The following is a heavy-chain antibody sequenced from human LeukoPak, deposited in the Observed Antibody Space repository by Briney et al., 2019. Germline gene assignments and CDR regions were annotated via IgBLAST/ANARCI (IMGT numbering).Heavy chain of an antibody. CDR3: ARGGYSSSSEYYYGMDV. J-gene: IGHJ6*02. V-gene: IGHV1-2*02. CDR2: INPNSGGT. CDR1: GFTFTGFY. Sequence: ASVKVSCKASGFTFTGFYMHWVRQAPGQGLEWIGWINPNSGGTNYAQKFQGRVTMTRDTSISTAYMELSRLRSDDTAVYYCARGGYSSSSEYYYGMDVWGQGTTVTVSS. D-gene: IGHD6-6*01.